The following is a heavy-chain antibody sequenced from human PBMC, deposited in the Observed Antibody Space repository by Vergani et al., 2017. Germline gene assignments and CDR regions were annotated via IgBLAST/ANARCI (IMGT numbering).Heavy chain of an antibody. V-gene: IGHV1-69*06. CDR1: GGTFSSYA. CDR2: IIPIFGTA. CDR3: ARESPPNYDFWSGYINWFDP. D-gene: IGHD3-3*01. Sequence: VQLVQSGAEVKKPGSSVKVSCKASGGTFSSYAISWVRQAPGQGLEWMGGIIPIFGTANYAQKFQGRVTITADKSTSTAYMELSSLRSEDTAVYYCARESPPNYDFWSGYINWFDPWGQGTLVTVSS. J-gene: IGHJ5*02.